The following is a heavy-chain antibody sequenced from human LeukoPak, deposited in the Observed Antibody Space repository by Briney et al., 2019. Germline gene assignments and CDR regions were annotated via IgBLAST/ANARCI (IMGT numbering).Heavy chain of an antibody. CDR1: GGSINSGGYY. CDR3: PKTEYDILTGYRPFDY. CDR2: IYYSGST. J-gene: IGHJ4*02. Sequence: SQTLSLTCPVSGGSINSGGYYWSWIRQHPRKGLEWIGYIYYSGSTYYNPSLKSRVTISVDTSKNQFSLKLSSVTAADTVVYYWPKTEYDILTGYRPFDYWGQGTLVTVSS. V-gene: IGHV4-31*03. D-gene: IGHD3-9*01.